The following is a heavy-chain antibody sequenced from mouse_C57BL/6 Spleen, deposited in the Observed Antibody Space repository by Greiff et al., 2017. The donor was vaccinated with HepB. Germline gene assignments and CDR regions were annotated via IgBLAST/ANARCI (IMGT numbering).Heavy chain of an antibody. D-gene: IGHD1-1*01. J-gene: IGHJ1*03. CDR2: IDPSDSET. V-gene: IGHV1-52*01. Sequence: QVQLQQSGAELVRPGSSVKLSCKASGYTFTSYWMHWVKQRPIQGLEWIGNIDPSDSETHYNQKFKDKATLTVDKSSSTAYMQLSSLTSEDSAVYYCARYGGLTTVVPYWYFDVWGTGTTVTVSS. CDR1: GYTFTSYW. CDR3: ARYGGLTTVVPYWYFDV.